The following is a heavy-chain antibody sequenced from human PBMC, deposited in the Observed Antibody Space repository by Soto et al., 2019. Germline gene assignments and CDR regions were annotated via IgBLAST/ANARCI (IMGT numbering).Heavy chain of an antibody. D-gene: IGHD6-6*01. CDR3: VGQLDLPGPDY. Sequence: GASVRVSCKASGYTFTSYGISWVRQAPGQGLEWMGWISAYNGNTNYAQKLQGRVTMTTDTSTSTAYMELRSLRSDDTAVYYCVGQLDLPGPDYWGQGTLVTVSS. V-gene: IGHV1-18*01. J-gene: IGHJ4*02. CDR2: ISAYNGNT. CDR1: GYTFTSYG.